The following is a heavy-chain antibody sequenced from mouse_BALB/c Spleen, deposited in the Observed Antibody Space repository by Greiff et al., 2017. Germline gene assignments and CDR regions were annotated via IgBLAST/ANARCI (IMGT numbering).Heavy chain of an antibody. CDR2: ISYDGSN. CDR3: ARDYGYDGEPMDY. J-gene: IGHJ4*01. V-gene: IGHV3-6*02. D-gene: IGHD2-2*01. CDR1: GYSITSGYY. Sequence: EVQLQESGPGLVKPSQSLSLTCSVTGYSITSGYYWNWIRQFPGNKLEWMGYISYDGSNNYNPSLKNRISITRDTSKNQFFLKLNSVTTEDTATYYCARDYGYDGEPMDYWGQGTSVTVSS.